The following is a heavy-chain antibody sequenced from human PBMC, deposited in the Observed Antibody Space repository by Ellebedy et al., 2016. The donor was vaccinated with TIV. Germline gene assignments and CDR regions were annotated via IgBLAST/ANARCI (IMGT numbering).Heavy chain of an antibody. J-gene: IGHJ3*02. CDR2: ISYDGSNK. D-gene: IGHD2-8*01. CDR1: GFTFSSYA. Sequence: PGGSLRLSCAASGFTFSSYAMHWVPQVPGKGLEWVAVISYDGSNKYYADSVKGRFTISRDNSKNTLYLQMNSLRAEDTAVYYCARESNGVIAFNIWGQGTMVTVSS. CDR3: ARESNGVIAFNI. V-gene: IGHV3-30-3*01.